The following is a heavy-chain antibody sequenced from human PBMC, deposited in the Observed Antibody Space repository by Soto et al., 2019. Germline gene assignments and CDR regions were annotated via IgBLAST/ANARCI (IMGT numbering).Heavy chain of an antibody. D-gene: IGHD2-21*02. Sequence: SETLSLTCILSGESISSSSSSWGWIRPPPGKGLEWIGRIYYSGRTYYNPSFKSRVTISIDTSKNQFSLKLSSVTATDTAVYYCARQRTTVVTQAYFDHWGQGALVTVSS. J-gene: IGHJ4*02. CDR2: IYYSGRT. CDR1: GESISSSSSS. CDR3: ARQRTTVVTQAYFDH. V-gene: IGHV4-39*01.